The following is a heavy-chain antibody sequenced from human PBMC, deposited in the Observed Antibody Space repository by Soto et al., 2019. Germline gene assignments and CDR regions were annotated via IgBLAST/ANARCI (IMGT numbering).Heavy chain of an antibody. CDR2: INPSGGST. CDR3: ARGLDYGDPYFDY. Sequence: GASVKVSCKASGNPFISYAISWVRQAPGQGLEWMGIINPSGGSTSYAQKFQGRVTMTRDTSTSTVYMELSSLRSEDTAVYYCARGLDYGDPYFDYWGQGTLVTVSS. CDR1: GNPFISYA. V-gene: IGHV1-46*01. D-gene: IGHD4-17*01. J-gene: IGHJ4*02.